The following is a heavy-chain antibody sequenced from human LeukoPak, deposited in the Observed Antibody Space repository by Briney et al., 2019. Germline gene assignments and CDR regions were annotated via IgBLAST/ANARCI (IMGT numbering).Heavy chain of an antibody. CDR2: IYTSGNT. Sequence: SETLSLTPTVSGGSISSFYCSWIRQPAGKGLEWIGRIYTSGNTNYPPSLKSRVTNSVHTSKNQFSLTLSSVTAADTAVYYCARDGSSWYFNWFDPWGQGTLVTASS. V-gene: IGHV4-4*07. D-gene: IGHD6-13*01. CDR1: GGSISSFY. CDR3: ARDGSSWYFNWFDP. J-gene: IGHJ5*02.